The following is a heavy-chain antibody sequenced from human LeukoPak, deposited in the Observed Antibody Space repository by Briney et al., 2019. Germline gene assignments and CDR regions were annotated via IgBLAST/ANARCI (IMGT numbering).Heavy chain of an antibody. J-gene: IGHJ4*02. CDR1: GFNISSFD. D-gene: IGHD3-10*01. CDR2: ISGSGRRI. CDR3: AKERRPSGLFDY. V-gene: IGHV3-23*01. Sequence: GGSLRPSCVASGFNISSFDASWVRQAPGKGLQWVSTISGSGRRIRYADSVKGRFTFSRDISKNTVYLQMNSLIAEDTAVYYCAKERRPSGLFDYWGQGTLVTVSS.